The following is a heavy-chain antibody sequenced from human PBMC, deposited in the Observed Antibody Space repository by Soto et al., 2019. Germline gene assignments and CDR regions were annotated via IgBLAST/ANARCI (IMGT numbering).Heavy chain of an antibody. Sequence: QVQLQESGPGLVKPSQTLSLTCTVSGGSISSGGYYWSWIRQHPGKGLEWIGYIYYSGSTYYNPSLKXRXTXSXXTSKNQFSLKLSSVTAADTAVYYCASAERRASYYYYYGMDVWGQGTTVTVSS. CDR2: IYYSGST. CDR3: ASAERRASYYYYYGMDV. V-gene: IGHV4-31*03. J-gene: IGHJ6*02. CDR1: GGSISSGGYY.